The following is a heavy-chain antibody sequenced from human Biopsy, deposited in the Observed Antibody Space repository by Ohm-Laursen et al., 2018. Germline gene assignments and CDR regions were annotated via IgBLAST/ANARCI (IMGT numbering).Heavy chain of an antibody. J-gene: IGHJ4*02. CDR2: IYYTGTT. CDR1: GASVSSGSFF. Sequence: SDTLSLTCSVSGASVSSGSFFWSWIRQPPGKGLEWIGFIYYTGTTSYNPSLKRRLSISLDTSKNQFSLRLRSVTAADTAVYYCAGQASSGYPLNFWGQGSLVTVSS. V-gene: IGHV4-61*01. CDR3: AGQASSGYPLNF. D-gene: IGHD3-22*01.